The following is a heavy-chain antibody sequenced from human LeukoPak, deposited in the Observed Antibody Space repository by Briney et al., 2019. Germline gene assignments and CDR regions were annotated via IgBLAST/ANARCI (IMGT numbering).Heavy chain of an antibody. Sequence: PSETLSLTCSVSGDSLSNYYWTWMRQPPGKGLERVGHIYYTGSPNYNPSLKSRVTISVDTSQNQFSLKLSSVTAADTAVYYCARLRDYGSGTFYNDYWGQGTLVTVSS. D-gene: IGHD3-10*01. CDR3: ARLRDYGSGTFYNDY. V-gene: IGHV4-59*08. CDR1: GDSLSNYY. J-gene: IGHJ4*02. CDR2: IYYTGSP.